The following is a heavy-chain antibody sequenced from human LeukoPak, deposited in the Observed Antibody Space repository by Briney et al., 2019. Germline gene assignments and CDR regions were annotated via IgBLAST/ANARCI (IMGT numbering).Heavy chain of an antibody. D-gene: IGHD5-12*01. CDR2: IYHSGST. CDR3: ARVGGYDPTDY. J-gene: IGHJ4*02. CDR1: GYSISSGYY. V-gene: IGHV4-38-2*02. Sequence: SETLSLTCTVSGYSISSGYYWGWIRQPPGKGLEWIGSIYHSGSTYYNPSLKSRVTISVDTSKNQFSLKLSSVTAADTAVYYCARVGGYDPTDYWGQGTLVTVSS.